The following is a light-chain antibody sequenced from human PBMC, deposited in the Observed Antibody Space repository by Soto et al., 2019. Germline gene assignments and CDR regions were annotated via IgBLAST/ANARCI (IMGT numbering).Light chain of an antibody. CDR1: QGVSANH. Sequence: DIVLTQSPGTLSLSPGEIATLSCRASQGVSANHLTWYQQKPGQAPRLLMCGASTRATGIPDRFSGSGSGTDFTLTISRLEPEDFAVYFCQQYSRSPFTFGPGTKVDI. V-gene: IGKV3-20*01. J-gene: IGKJ3*01. CDR2: GAS. CDR3: QQYSRSPFT.